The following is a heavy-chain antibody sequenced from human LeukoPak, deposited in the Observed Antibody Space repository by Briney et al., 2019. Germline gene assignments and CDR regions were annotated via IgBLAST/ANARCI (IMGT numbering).Heavy chain of an antibody. J-gene: IGHJ3*02. V-gene: IGHV3-66*01. CDR3: ARAPDGYEAFDI. D-gene: IGHD3-22*01. CDR1: GFTVSSNY. Sequence: GGSLRLSCAASGFTVSSNYMTWVRQAPGKGLEWVSVIYSGGRTYYADSVKGRFTTSRDNSKNTLYLQMNSLRAEDTAVYYCARAPDGYEAFDIWGQGTMVTVSS. CDR2: IYSGGRT.